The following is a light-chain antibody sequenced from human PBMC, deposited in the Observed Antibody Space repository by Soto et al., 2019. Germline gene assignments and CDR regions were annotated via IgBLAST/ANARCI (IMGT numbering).Light chain of an antibody. CDR1: QSISSY. CDR3: QQSYNAPWT. J-gene: IGKJ1*01. CDR2: AAS. Sequence: DIQMTQSPSSLSASVGDRVTITCRASQSISSYLNWYQQKPGKAPKLLIYAASSLQSGVPSRFSGSGSGTYFTLTISSLQPEDFATYYCQQSYNAPWTFGQGTKVEIK. V-gene: IGKV1-39*01.